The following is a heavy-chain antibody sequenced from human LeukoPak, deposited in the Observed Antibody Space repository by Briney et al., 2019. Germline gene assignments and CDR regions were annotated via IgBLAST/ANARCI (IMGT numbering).Heavy chain of an antibody. Sequence: SVKASCKASGGTFSSYAISWVRQAPGQGLEWMGGIIPIFGTANYAQKFQGRVTITTDESTSTAYMELSSLRSEDTAVYYCARDRGEYSGQYYYYMDDWGKGTTVTVSS. V-gene: IGHV1-69*05. CDR2: IIPIFGTA. J-gene: IGHJ6*03. CDR3: ARDRGEYSGQYYYYMDD. D-gene: IGHD5-12*01. CDR1: GGTFSSYA.